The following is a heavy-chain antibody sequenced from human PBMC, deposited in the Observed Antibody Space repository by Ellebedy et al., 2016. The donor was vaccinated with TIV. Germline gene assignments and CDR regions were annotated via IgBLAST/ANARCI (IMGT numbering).Heavy chain of an antibody. D-gene: IGHD4-17*01. CDR2: IIPIFGTA. Sequence: SVKVSXXASGGTFSSYAISWVRQAPGQGLEWMGGIIPIFGTANYAQKFQGRVTITADESTSTAYMELSSLRSEDTAVYYCARGDYGDYFPYFDYWGQGTLVTVSS. CDR3: ARGDYGDYFPYFDY. V-gene: IGHV1-69*13. J-gene: IGHJ4*02. CDR1: GGTFSSYA.